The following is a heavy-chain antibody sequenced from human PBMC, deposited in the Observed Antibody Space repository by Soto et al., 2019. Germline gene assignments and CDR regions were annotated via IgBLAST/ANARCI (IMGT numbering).Heavy chain of an antibody. CDR2: ISAYNGNT. J-gene: IGHJ4*02. D-gene: IGHD2-15*01. CDR1: GYTFTSYG. V-gene: IGHV1-18*01. Sequence: QGQLVQSGAELKKPGASVKVSCKASGYTFTSYGISWVRQAPGQGLEWMGWISAYNGNTNYAQKLQGRVTMTTDTSTSTASMELRSTRSDDTAVYYCARILPYCSGGSCYFDYWGQGTLVTVSS. CDR3: ARILPYCSGGSCYFDY.